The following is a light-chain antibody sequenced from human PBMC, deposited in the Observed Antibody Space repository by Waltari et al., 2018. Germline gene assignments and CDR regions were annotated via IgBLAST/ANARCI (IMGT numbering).Light chain of an antibody. J-gene: IGKJ1*01. CDR2: RAS. V-gene: IGKV3D-15*01. CDR1: QSISSN. CDR3: QQYNIWPWT. Sequence: LTCRASQSISSNLAWYQQKPGQAPRLLIYRASTRAAGVPDRFSGSGSGTEFTLTISSLQSEDSAIYYCQQYNIWPWTFGPGTNVDIK.